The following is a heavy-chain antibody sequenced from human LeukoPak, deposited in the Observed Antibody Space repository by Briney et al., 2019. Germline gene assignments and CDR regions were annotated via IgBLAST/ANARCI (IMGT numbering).Heavy chain of an antibody. Sequence: AASVKVSCKASGGTFSSYAISWVRQAPGQGLEWMGGIISIFGTANYAQKFQGRVTITTDESTSTAYMELSSLRSEDTAVYYCASTREDYYDSSGYNVINYWGQGTLVTVSS. CDR1: GGTFSSYA. V-gene: IGHV1-69*05. CDR2: IISIFGTA. J-gene: IGHJ4*02. CDR3: ASTREDYYDSSGYNVINY. D-gene: IGHD3-22*01.